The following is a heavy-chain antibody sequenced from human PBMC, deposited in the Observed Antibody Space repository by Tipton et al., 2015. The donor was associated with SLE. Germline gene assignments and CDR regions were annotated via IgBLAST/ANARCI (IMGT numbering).Heavy chain of an antibody. V-gene: IGHV4-59*01. J-gene: IGHJ3*02. CDR3: AREGYDSSGYYAFDI. D-gene: IGHD3-22*01. Sequence: TLSLTCTVSGGSISSYYWSWIRQPPGKGLEWIGYIYYSGSTNYNPSLKSRVTISVDTSKNQFSLELSSVTAADTAVYYCAREGYDSSGYYAFDIWGQGTMVTVSS. CDR2: IYYSGST. CDR1: GGSISSYY.